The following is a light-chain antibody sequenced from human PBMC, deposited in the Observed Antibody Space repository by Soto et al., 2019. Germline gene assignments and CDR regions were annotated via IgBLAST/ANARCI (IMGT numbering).Light chain of an antibody. CDR3: YQYNNWPAKT. CDR1: QSVSSN. CDR2: GAS. J-gene: IGKJ1*01. Sequence: ILMTPSPAPLSVSPGERATLSCRASQSVSSNLAWYQEKPGQAPRLLIYGASTRATGIPARFSGSGSGTEFTLTISRMQSEVFVVYNCYQYNNWPAKTFGQGTKVEIK. V-gene: IGKV3-15*01.